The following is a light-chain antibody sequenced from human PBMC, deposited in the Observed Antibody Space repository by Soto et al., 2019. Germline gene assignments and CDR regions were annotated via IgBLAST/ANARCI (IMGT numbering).Light chain of an antibody. CDR1: SSDVGGYNY. Sequence: QSALTQPASVSGSPGQSITISCTGTSSDVGGYNYVSWYQQHPGKAPKLMIYDVSNRPSGVSNRFSGSKSGNTASLTISGLQAEDEADYYWSSYTSSSTVVFGGGTKLTFL. CDR3: SSYTSSSTVV. CDR2: DVS. V-gene: IGLV2-14*01. J-gene: IGLJ2*01.